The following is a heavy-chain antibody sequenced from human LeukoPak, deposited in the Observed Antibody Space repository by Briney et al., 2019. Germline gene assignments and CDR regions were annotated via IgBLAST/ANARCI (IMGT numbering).Heavy chain of an antibody. CDR2: ISGSGGST. CDR3: ASGGTGPVPPITDY. CDR1: GFTFSSYA. Sequence: PGGSLRLSCAASGFTFSSYAMRWVRQAQGKGLEWVSAISGSGGSTYYADSVKGRFTIPRNNSKNTLYLQMNSLRAEDTAVYYCASGGTGPVPPITDYWGQGTLVTVSS. V-gene: IGHV3-23*01. D-gene: IGHD3/OR15-3a*01. J-gene: IGHJ4*02.